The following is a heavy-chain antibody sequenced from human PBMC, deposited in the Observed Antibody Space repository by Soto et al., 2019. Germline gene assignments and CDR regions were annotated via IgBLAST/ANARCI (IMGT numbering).Heavy chain of an antibody. V-gene: IGHV5-51*01. J-gene: IGHJ3*02. CDR2: IYPGDSDT. CDR1: GYSFTSYW. Sequence: GESLKISCKGSGYSFTSYWIGWVRQMPGKGLEWMGIIYPGDSDTRYSPSFQGQVTISADKSISTAYLQWSSLKASDTAMYYCASSPIVVVPAVRALYCSGGSCYSADAFDIWGQGTMVTVSS. CDR3: ASSPIVVVPAVRALYCSGGSCYSADAFDI. D-gene: IGHD2-15*01.